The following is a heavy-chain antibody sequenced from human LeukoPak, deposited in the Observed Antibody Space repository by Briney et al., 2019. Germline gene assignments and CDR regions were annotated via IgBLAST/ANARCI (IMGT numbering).Heavy chain of an antibody. V-gene: IGHV3-13*04. Sequence: SLRLVCDACGYNLRSYDIRLVHQAISKGLQWVSGIGTAGDTYYAGSVKGRFTNSRGNAKNSFYLQMNSLSPGDTAVYYCARVSGSGSYYYDFWGQGILVTVSS. CDR1: GYNLRSYD. CDR3: ARVSGSGSYYYDF. J-gene: IGHJ4*02. D-gene: IGHD3-10*01. CDR2: IGTAGDT.